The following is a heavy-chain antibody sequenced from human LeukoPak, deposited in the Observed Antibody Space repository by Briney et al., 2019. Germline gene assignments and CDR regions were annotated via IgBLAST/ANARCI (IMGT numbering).Heavy chain of an antibody. CDR3: ARGDFHDFGYFDY. CDR1: GASIDSGNYY. V-gene: IGHV4-61*09. CDR2: IYTSGST. D-gene: IGHD3-3*01. J-gene: IGHJ4*02. Sequence: SETLSLTCTVSGASIDSGNYYWNWIRQPAGKGLEWIGHIYTSGSTNYNPSLKSRATISIDRSKSQFSLNLRSVTAADTAVYYCARGDFHDFGYFDYWGQGTLVTVSS.